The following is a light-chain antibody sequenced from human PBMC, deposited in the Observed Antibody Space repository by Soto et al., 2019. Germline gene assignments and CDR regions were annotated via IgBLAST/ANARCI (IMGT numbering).Light chain of an antibody. Sequence: IVMTQSPATLSVSPGERATLSCRASQSVSTNLAWYQQKPGQAPRLLIYGASTRATGIPARFSGSGSGTDFTLTISSLQSEDFAVYYCQQYNNWPPLTFGGETKVEIK. CDR1: QSVSTN. CDR2: GAS. CDR3: QQYNNWPPLT. V-gene: IGKV3-15*01. J-gene: IGKJ4*01.